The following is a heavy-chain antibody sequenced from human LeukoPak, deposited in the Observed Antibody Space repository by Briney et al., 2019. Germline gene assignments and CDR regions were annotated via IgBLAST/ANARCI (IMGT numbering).Heavy chain of an antibody. CDR1: GGSFSGYY. CDR3: ARHPFVFPPHFDY. D-gene: IGHD3-10*01. CDR2: INHSGST. J-gene: IGHJ4*02. V-gene: IGHV4-34*01. Sequence: SETLSLTCAVYGGSFSGYYWSWIRQPPGKGLEWIGEINHSGSTNYNPSLKSRVTISVDTSKNQFSLKLSSVTAADTAVYYCARHPFVFPPHFDYWGQGTLVTVSS.